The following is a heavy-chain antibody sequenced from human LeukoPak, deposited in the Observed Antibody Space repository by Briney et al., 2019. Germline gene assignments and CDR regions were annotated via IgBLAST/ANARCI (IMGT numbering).Heavy chain of an antibody. D-gene: IGHD4/OR15-4a*01. CDR1: GGSISSGDYY. CDR3: ARVRVLTTGFDP. Sequence: PSQTLSLTCTVSGGSISSGDYYWSWIRQPPGKGLEWIGYIYYSGSTYYNPSLKSRVTISVDTSKNQFSLKLSSVTAADTAVYYCARVRVLTTGFDPWGQGTLVTVSS. CDR2: IYYSGST. V-gene: IGHV4-30-4*08. J-gene: IGHJ5*02.